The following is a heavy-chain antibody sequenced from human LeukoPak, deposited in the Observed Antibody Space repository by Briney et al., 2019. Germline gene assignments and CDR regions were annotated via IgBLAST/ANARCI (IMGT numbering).Heavy chain of an antibody. V-gene: IGHV4-38-2*02. CDR3: ARVSGFGDPFDY. CDR2: IYHNGNT. CDR1: GYSISSGYY. J-gene: IGHJ4*02. D-gene: IGHD3-10*01. Sequence: SETLSLTCTVSGYSISSGYYWGWIRQPPGKGLEWIGNIYHNGNTYCNPSLKSRVTISVDRSKNQFSLKLTSVTAADTAVYYCARVSGFGDPFDYWGQGTLVTVSS.